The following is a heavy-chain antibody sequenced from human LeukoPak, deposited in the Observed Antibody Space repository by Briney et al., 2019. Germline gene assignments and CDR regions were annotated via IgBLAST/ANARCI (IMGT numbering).Heavy chain of an antibody. CDR2: INPSGGST. CDR3: ARAYSSGWYVEVYFDY. J-gene: IGHJ4*02. D-gene: IGHD6-19*01. CDR1: GGTFSSYA. V-gene: IGHV1-46*01. Sequence: ASVKVSCKASGGTFSSYAISWVRQAPGQGLEWMGIINPSGGSTSYAQKFQGRVTMTRDTSTSTVYMELSSLRSEDTAVYYCARAYSSGWYVEVYFDYWGQGTLVTVSS.